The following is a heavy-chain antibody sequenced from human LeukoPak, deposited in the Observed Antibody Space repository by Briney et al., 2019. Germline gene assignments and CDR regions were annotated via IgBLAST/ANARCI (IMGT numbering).Heavy chain of an antibody. J-gene: IGHJ4*02. Sequence: SVKVSCKASGGTFSSYAISWVRQAPGQGLEWMRGIIPIFGTANYAQKFQGRVTITADESTSTAYMELSRLRSEETAVYYGARGNGDFDYWGQGTLVTVSS. CDR1: GGTFSSYA. CDR2: IIPIFGTA. D-gene: IGHD4-17*01. CDR3: ARGNGDFDY. V-gene: IGHV1-69*01.